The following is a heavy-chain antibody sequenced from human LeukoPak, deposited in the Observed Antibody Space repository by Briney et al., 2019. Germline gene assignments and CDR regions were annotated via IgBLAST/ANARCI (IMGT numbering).Heavy chain of an antibody. Sequence: GASLEISCKGSGYSFTCYWIGWGRQMPGKGREWMGIINPGDSNTRYSPYFQGQLTISADKSINIAYLQWNSRKASYTAIYYYARGLNFDYWGQGTLVTVSS. CDR2: INPGDSNT. CDR1: GYSFTCYW. V-gene: IGHV5-51*01. J-gene: IGHJ4*02. CDR3: ARGLNFDY.